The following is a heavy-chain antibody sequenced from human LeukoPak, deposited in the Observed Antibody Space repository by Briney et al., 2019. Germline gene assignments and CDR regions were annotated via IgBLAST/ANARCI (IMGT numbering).Heavy chain of an antibody. CDR1: GFNFSIYA. J-gene: IGHJ4*02. D-gene: IGHD3-22*01. Sequence: PGGSLRLSCAASGFNFSIYAMSWVRQAPGKGLQWVSSITSRGESTWYVDSVKGRLTITRDNSENTLYLQMHSLRAEDTAVYYCARDRPNYYGSDGHYYRRDGDYWGRGTLVSVSS. CDR3: ARDRPNYYGSDGHYYRRDGDY. CDR2: ITSRGEST. V-gene: IGHV3-23*01.